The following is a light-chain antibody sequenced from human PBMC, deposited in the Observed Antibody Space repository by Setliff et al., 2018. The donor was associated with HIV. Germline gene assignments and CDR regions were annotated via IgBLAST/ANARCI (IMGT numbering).Light chain of an antibody. CDR2: DNN. J-gene: IGLJ2*01. Sequence: QSVLTQPPSVSAAPGQKVTISCSGSSSNIGNNYVSWYQQLPGTAPKLLIYDNNKRPSKIPNRFSGSKSGTSATLGITGLQTGDEADYYCGTWDSSLSAGVFGGGTKVT. V-gene: IGLV1-51*01. CDR3: GTWDSSLSAGV. CDR1: SSNIGNNY.